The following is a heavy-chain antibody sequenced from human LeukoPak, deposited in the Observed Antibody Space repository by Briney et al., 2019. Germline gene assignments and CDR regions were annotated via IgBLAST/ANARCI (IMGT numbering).Heavy chain of an antibody. D-gene: IGHD3-16*02. CDR3: ARGRIAPFDP. J-gene: IGHJ5*02. CDR1: GGSFSGYY. Sequence: PSETLSLTCAVYGGSFSGYYWSSIRQPPGKGLEWIGEINHSGSTNYNPSLKSRVTISVDTSKNQFSLKLSSVTAADTAVYYCARGRIAPFDPWGQGTLVTVSS. V-gene: IGHV4-34*01. CDR2: INHSGST.